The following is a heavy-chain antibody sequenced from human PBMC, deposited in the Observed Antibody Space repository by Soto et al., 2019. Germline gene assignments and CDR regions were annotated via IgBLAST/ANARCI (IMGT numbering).Heavy chain of an antibody. CDR3: AKTEMGKWELLSWFDP. CDR1: GFIFRDWF. V-gene: IGHV3-11*01. CDR2: ISKDSGRAT. D-gene: IGHD1-26*01. Sequence: GGSLRLSCAASGFIFRDWFMSWIRQAPGEGLEWISYISKDSGRATRYADSVKGRFTISRDNAKNSLFLQMNSLRAEETAVYYCAKTEMGKWELLSWFDPWGQGTLVTVSS. J-gene: IGHJ5*02.